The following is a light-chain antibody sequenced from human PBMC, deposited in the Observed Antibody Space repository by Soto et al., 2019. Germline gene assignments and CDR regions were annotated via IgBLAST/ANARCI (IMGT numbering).Light chain of an antibody. CDR1: QSISNH. V-gene: IGKV1-39*01. CDR3: QQSYSSPPT. CDR2: AAS. J-gene: IGKJ1*01. Sequence: DIQMTQSPSSLSASVEDRVIITCRASQSISNHLNWYQQKPGKAPKLLIFAASSLQSGVPSRFSGSRSGPDFTLTISSLQHEDFATYYCQQSYSSPPTFGQGTKV.